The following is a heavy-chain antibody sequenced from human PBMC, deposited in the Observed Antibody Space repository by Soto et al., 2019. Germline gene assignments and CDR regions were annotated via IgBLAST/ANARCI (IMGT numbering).Heavy chain of an antibody. J-gene: IGHJ5*02. CDR3: AKDRSFTTPPGWFDP. D-gene: IGHD3-3*01. CDR1: GFTFSNFA. CDR2: ISGSGGST. V-gene: IGHV3-23*01. Sequence: GGSLRLSCAASGFTFSNFAMSWVRQAPGKGLEWVSTISGSGGSTYYADSVKGRFTISRDNSKNTLYLQMNSLRAEDTAVYYCAKDRSFTTPPGWFDPWGQGTLVTVS.